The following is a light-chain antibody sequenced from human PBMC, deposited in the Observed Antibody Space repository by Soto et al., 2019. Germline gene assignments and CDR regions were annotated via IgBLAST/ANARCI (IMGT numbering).Light chain of an antibody. CDR1: QSISYW. J-gene: IGKJ2*01. CDR3: QQYNSYSYT. CDR2: DAS. V-gene: IGKV1-5*01. Sequence: DIQMTQSPSTLSASIGDRVTITCRASQSISYWLAWYQQKPGKAPKLLIYDASILESGVPSTFSGSGSGTEFTLTISSLQPDDFATYYCQQYNSYSYTFGQGTKVEIK.